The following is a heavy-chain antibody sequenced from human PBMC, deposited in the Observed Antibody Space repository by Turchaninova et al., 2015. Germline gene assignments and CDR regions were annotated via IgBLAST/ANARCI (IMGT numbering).Heavy chain of an antibody. CDR2: IYPGDSDT. CDR1: GYSFTSYG. V-gene: IGHV5-51*03. CDR3: ARSGDFFANWYFDL. D-gene: IGHD4-17*01. Sequence: EVQLVPSGAEVKKREGILRDPCKGSGYSFTSYGIGGVGQRPGKGLEGMGIIYPGDSDTRYSPSFQGQVTISADKSISTAYLQWSSLKASDTAMYYCARSGDFFANWYFDLWGRGTLVTVSS. J-gene: IGHJ2*01.